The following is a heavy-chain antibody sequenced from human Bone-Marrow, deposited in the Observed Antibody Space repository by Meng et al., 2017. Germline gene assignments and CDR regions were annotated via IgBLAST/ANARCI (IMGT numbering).Heavy chain of an antibody. D-gene: IGHD4-11*01. CDR3: ARGPTTMAHDFDY. Sequence: QLHLQQWGAGLLKPSETLSLTCVVSGGSFSDYYWSWIRQPPGKGLEWIGEINHSGSTNYNPSLESRATISVDTSQNNLSLKLSSVTAADSAVYYCARGPTTMAHDFDYWGQGTLVTVSS. V-gene: IGHV4-34*01. CDR1: GGSFSDYY. CDR2: INHSGST. J-gene: IGHJ4*02.